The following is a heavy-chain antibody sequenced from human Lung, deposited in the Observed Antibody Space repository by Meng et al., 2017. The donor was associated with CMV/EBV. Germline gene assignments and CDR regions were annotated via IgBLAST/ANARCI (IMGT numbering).Heavy chain of an antibody. CDR3: AKDLFDFWSGYVGTFDY. D-gene: IGHD3-3*01. J-gene: IGHJ4*02. Sequence: SXAASGFTFSSYGMHWVRQAPGKGLEWVAVIWYDGSNKYYADSVKGRFTISRDNSKNTLYLQMNSLRAEDTAVYYCAKDLFDFWSGYVGTFDYWXQGTLVTVSS. CDR1: GFTFSSYG. V-gene: IGHV3-33*06. CDR2: IWYDGSNK.